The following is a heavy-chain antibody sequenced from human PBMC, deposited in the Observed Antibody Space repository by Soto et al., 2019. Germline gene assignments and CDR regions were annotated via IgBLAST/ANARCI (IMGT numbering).Heavy chain of an antibody. CDR3: ARETSRGYSGYDVIDY. D-gene: IGHD5-12*01. J-gene: IGHJ4*02. Sequence: QVQLQESGPGLVKPSETLSLTCTVSGGSISSYYWSWIRQPPGKGLEWIGYIYYSGSTNYNPSLKSRVTISVDTSKNQFSLKLSSVTAADTAVYYCARETSRGYSGYDVIDYWGQGTLVTVSS. CDR2: IYYSGST. CDR1: GGSISSYY. V-gene: IGHV4-59*01.